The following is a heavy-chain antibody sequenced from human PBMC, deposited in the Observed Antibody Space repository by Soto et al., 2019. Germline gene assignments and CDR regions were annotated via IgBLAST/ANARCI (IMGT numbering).Heavy chain of an antibody. J-gene: IGHJ5*02. Sequence: LRLAFSSSGFTFSIYSMSFFRHAPVKGLEWVSAISVSGCSTYYADSVKGRFTISRDNSKNTLYLQMNSLRAEDTAVYYCASSGSYYIQWWLAPWGQGTLVHVSS. D-gene: IGHD3-10*01. CDR2: ISVSGCST. CDR3: ASSGSYYIQWWLAP. V-gene: IGHV3-23*01. CDR1: GFTFSIYS.